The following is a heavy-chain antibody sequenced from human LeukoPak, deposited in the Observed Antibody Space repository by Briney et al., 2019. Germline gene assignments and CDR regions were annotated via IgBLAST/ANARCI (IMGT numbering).Heavy chain of an antibody. CDR2: ISDSGGIT. Sequence: GGSLRLSCAASGFTFSSYAMNWVRQAPGKGLEWVSGISDSGGITYYADSVKGRFTISRDNSKNTMYLQMNSLRVGDTAVYYCAKASAVRGYYYYGMDVWGQGTTVTVSS. V-gene: IGHV3-23*01. CDR1: GFTFSSYA. CDR3: AKASAVRGYYYYGMDV. J-gene: IGHJ6*02. D-gene: IGHD3-10*02.